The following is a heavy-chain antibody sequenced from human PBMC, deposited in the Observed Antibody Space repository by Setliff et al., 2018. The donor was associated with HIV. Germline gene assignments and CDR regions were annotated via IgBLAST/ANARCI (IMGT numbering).Heavy chain of an antibody. CDR3: ARDRLTSARYWTSDY. CDR2: ISSSGVM. V-gene: IGHV3-48*01. Sequence: GGSLRLSCAASGFTFSAYSMNWVRQAPGKGLEWISYISSSGVMYYADSVRGRFTFSRDNGKNSLYLVMNSLRADDTATYYCARDRLTSARYWTSDYWGQGTLVTVSS. J-gene: IGHJ4*02. D-gene: IGHD2-8*02. CDR1: GFTFSAYS.